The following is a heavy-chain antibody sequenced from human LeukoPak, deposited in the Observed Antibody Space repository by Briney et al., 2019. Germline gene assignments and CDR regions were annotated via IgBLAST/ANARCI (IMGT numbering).Heavy chain of an antibody. D-gene: IGHD3-22*01. CDR2: IRYDGSNK. V-gene: IGHV3-30*02. J-gene: IGHJ4*02. CDR3: AKSTNYYDSSGYSGY. Sequence: GGSLRLSCAASGFTFSSYGMHWVRQAPGKGLEWVAFIRYDGSNKYYADSVKGRFTISRDNSKNTLYLQMNSLRAEDTAVYYCAKSTNYYDSSGYSGYWGQGTLVTVSS. CDR1: GFTFSSYG.